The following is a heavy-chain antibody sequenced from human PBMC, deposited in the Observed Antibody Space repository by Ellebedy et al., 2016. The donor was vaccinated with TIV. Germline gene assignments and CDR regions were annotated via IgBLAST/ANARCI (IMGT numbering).Heavy chain of an antibody. J-gene: IGHJ5*02. CDR3: AREVWFGDLLAGAWFDP. CDR1: GASTNAHY. Sequence: MPSETLSLTCAVSGASTNAHYWTRIRQPPGKGLEWIGNIDNRGSARYNSSLKRRVTMSVDTSKKQFSLRLNSVTAADTAVYYCAREVWFGDLLAGAWFDPWGQGTLVTVSS. CDR2: IDNRGSA. V-gene: IGHV4-59*11. D-gene: IGHD3-10*01.